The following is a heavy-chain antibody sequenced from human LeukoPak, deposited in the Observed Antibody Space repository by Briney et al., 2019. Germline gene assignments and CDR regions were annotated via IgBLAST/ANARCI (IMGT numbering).Heavy chain of an antibody. CDR3: ARGDDSSGWTFDY. Sequence: GRSLRLSCAASGFTFSSYGMHWVRQAPGKGLEWVAVIWYDGSNKYYADSVKGRFTISRDNSKNTLYLQMNSLRAEDTAVYYCARGDDSSGWTFDYWGQGTLVTVSS. CDR1: GFTFSSYG. CDR2: IWYDGSNK. V-gene: IGHV3-33*01. D-gene: IGHD6-19*01. J-gene: IGHJ4*02.